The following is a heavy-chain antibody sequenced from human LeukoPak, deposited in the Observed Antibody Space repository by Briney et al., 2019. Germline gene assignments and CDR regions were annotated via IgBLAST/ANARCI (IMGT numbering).Heavy chain of an antibody. D-gene: IGHD4-23*01. J-gene: IGHJ4*02. V-gene: IGHV4-30-2*01. CDR1: GGSISSGGYY. CDR2: IYHSGST. Sequence: SETLSLTCTVSGGSISSGGYYWSWIRQPPGKGLEWIGYIYHSGSTYYNPSLKSRVTISVDRSKNQFSLKLSSVTAADTAVYYCARDPAKHDYGGKDGYWGQGTLVTVSS. CDR3: ARDPAKHDYGGKDGY.